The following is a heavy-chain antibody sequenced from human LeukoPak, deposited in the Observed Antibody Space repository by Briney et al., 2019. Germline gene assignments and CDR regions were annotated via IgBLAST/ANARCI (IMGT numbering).Heavy chain of an antibody. D-gene: IGHD5-12*01. CDR2: IYYSGST. J-gene: IGHJ4*02. V-gene: IGHV4-59*12. CDR3: ARTNLRGYSGYDSSRRLGY. CDR1: GGSISSYY. Sequence: PSETLSLTCTVSGGSISSYYWSWIRQPPGKGLEWIGYIYYSGSTNYNPSLKSRVTISVDTSKNQFSLKLSSVTAADTAVYYCARTNLRGYSGYDSSRRLGYWGQGTLVTVSS.